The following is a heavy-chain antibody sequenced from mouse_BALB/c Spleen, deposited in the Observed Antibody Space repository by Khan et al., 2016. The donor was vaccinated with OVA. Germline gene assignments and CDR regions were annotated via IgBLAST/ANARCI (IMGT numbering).Heavy chain of an antibody. V-gene: IGHV2-9*02. CDR3: ARNREPDYFDY. Sequence: VELVESGPGLVVPSQSLSITCTVSGFSLTRHGIHWVRQPPGKGLEWLGIIWAGGSTNYNSALMSRLSITKDSSKSQVFLKMNSLQTDDTAIYYCARNREPDYFDYGGQGTTLTVSS. J-gene: IGHJ2*01. CDR1: GFSLTRHG. CDR2: IWAGGST.